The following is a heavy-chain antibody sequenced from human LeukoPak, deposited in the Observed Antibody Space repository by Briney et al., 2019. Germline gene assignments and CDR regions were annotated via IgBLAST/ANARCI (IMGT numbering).Heavy chain of an antibody. CDR1: GFTFSSYA. CDR2: ISYDGSNK. D-gene: IGHD6-13*01. Sequence: GGSLRLSCAASGFTFSSYAMHWVRQAPGKGLEWVAVISYDGSNKYYADSVKGRFTISRDTPKNTLYVQMNSLRVKDTAVYYCARAGYSTSWYTIDYWGQGTLVTVSS. CDR3: ARAGYSTSWYTIDY. V-gene: IGHV3-30*04. J-gene: IGHJ4*02.